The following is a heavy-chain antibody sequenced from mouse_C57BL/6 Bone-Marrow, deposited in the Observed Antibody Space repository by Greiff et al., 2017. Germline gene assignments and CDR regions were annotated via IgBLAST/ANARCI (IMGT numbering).Heavy chain of an antibody. CDR3: ARGRVWLRRDYDAMDY. CDR1: GYTFTSYC. D-gene: IGHD2-2*01. J-gene: IGHJ4*01. CDR2: INPSNGGT. V-gene: IGHV1-53*01. Sequence: QVQLQQPGTELVKPGASVKLSCKASGYTFTSYCMHWVKQRPGQGLAWIGNINPSNGGTHYHEQFTSKATLTVDNSSSTANMQLSSLTSDDSAVYYCARGRVWLRRDYDAMDYGGQGTSVTVSS.